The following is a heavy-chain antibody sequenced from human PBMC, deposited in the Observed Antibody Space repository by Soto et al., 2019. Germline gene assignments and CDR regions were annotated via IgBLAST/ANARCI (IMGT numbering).Heavy chain of an antibody. J-gene: IGHJ4*02. D-gene: IGHD2-2*01. Sequence: GASVKVSCKASGFTFTSSAVQWVRQARGQRLEWIGWIVVGSGNTNYAQKFQERVTITRDMSTSTAYMELRSLRSDDTAVYYCARDLFRGGSSTTLDYWGQGTLVTVSS. CDR2: IVVGSGNT. V-gene: IGHV1-58*01. CDR3: ARDLFRGGSSTTLDY. CDR1: GFTFTSSA.